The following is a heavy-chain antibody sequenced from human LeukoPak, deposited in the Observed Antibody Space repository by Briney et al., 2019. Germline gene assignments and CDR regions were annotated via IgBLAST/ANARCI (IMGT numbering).Heavy chain of an antibody. CDR1: GYSFTNYW. V-gene: IGHV5-51*01. Sequence: GESLKISCKGSGYSFTNYWIGWVRQMPGKGLEWMGIIYPGDSDTRYSPSFQGQVTISADKSISTAYLQWSSLKASDTAMYYCARRGYSYGYGFDHWGQGTLVTVSS. CDR2: IYPGDSDT. CDR3: ARRGYSYGYGFDH. J-gene: IGHJ4*02. D-gene: IGHD5-18*01.